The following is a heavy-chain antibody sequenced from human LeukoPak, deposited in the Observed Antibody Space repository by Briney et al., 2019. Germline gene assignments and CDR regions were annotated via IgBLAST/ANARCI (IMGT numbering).Heavy chain of an antibody. CDR1: GFTFSSYA. CDR3: ARDFMIVVVISLPDY. V-gene: IGHV3-30-3*01. Sequence: GGSLRLSCAASGFTFSSYAMHWVRQAPGKGLEWVAVISYDGSNKYYADSVKGRFTISRDNSKNTLYLQMNSLRAEDTAVYYCARDFMIVVVISLPDYWGQGTLVTVSS. J-gene: IGHJ4*02. CDR2: ISYDGSNK. D-gene: IGHD3-22*01.